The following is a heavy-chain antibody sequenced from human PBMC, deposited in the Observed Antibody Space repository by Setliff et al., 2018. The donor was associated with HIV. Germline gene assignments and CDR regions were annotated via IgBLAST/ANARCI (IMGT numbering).Heavy chain of an antibody. V-gene: IGHV1-8*01. CDR2: MNPNSGNT. CDR3: ATGKNSGWSDSYYYAMDV. D-gene: IGHD6-19*01. CDR1: GYTFSNYD. Sequence: ASVKVSCKASGYTFSNYDINWVRQATGQGLEWVGWMNPNSGNTGYAQKFQGRVTMPRNTSISTAYMELSSLRSEDTAVYYCATGKNSGWSDSYYYAMDVWGQGTLVTVSS. J-gene: IGHJ6*02.